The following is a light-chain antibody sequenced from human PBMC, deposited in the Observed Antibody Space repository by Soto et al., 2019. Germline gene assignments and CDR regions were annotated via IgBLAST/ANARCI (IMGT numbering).Light chain of an antibody. V-gene: IGKV3-20*01. J-gene: IGKJ4*01. CDR1: QSVSSSF. CDR3: QQYSSSPLT. CDR2: GAS. Sequence: EIVLTQSPGTLSLSPGERATLSCRASQSVSSSFLAWYQQKPDQAPRLLIYGASSRATGIPDRFSGSGSGTDFTLTXSRLEPEDXAVYYCQQYSSSPLTFGXGTKX.